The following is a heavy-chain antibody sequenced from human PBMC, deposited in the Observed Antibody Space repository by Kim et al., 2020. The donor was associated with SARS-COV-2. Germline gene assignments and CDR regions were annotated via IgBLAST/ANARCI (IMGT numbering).Heavy chain of an antibody. D-gene: IGHD6-6*01. V-gene: IGHV4-34*01. CDR2: INHSGST. CDR1: GGSFSGYY. Sequence: SETLSLTCAVYGGSFSGYYWSWIRQPPGKGLEWIGEINHSGSTNYNPSLKSRVTISVDTSKNQFSLKLSSVTAADTAVYYCARCRGGYLRYSSSPYGMDVWGQGTTVTVSS. CDR3: ARCRGGYLRYSSSPYGMDV. J-gene: IGHJ6*02.